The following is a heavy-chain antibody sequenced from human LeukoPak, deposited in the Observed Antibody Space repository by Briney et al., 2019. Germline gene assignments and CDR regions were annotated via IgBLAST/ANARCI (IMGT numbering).Heavy chain of an antibody. Sequence: ASVKVSCKASGYTLTRYFIHWVRQAPGQGLEWMGIINPNGGSTSYSQKFQGRVTMTRDTSTNTVYMELSSLKSEDTAVYYCARDRHAEYYYDSSGYSHIYYFDYWGQGTLVTVSS. CDR1: GYTLTRYF. CDR2: INPNGGST. J-gene: IGHJ4*02. V-gene: IGHV1-46*01. CDR3: ARDRHAEYYYDSSGYSHIYYFDY. D-gene: IGHD3-22*01.